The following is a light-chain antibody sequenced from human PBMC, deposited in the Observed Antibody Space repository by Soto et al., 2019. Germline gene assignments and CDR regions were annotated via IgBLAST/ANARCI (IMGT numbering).Light chain of an antibody. V-gene: IGKV1-33*01. Sequence: DIQMTQSPSSLSASVGDRVTITCQASQDMSNYLNWYQQKPGKAPKLLIYDASNVEAGVPSRFSGSGSGTDFTFTISSLQPDDIAKYYCQQYDNLPLTFGGGTKVEIK. CDR2: DAS. J-gene: IGKJ4*01. CDR3: QQYDNLPLT. CDR1: QDMSNY.